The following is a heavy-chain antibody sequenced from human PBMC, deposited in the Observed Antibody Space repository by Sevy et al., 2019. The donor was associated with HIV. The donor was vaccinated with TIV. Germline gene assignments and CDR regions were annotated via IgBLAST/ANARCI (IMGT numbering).Heavy chain of an antibody. CDR3: ARGGDIWTGYDQTGVVY. J-gene: IGHJ4*02. CDR1: GYTFTSYD. CDR2: MNPNSGNT. D-gene: IGHD3-9*01. V-gene: IGHV1-8*01. Sequence: ASVKVSCKASGYTFTSYDINWVRQATGQGLEWMGWMNPNSGNTGYAQKFQGTVTMTRNTSISTAYMELSSLRSEDTAVYYCARGGDIWTGYDQTGVVYWGQGTLVTVSS.